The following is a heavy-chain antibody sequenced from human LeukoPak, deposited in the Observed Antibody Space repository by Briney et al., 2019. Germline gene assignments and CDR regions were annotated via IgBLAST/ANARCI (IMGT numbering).Heavy chain of an antibody. Sequence: SETLSLTCTVSGGSISSSSYYWGWIRQPPGKGLEWIGSIYYSGSTYYNPSLKSRVTISVDTSKNQFSLKLSSVTAADTAVYYCARVGGQPPNEYYFDYWGQGTLVTVSS. D-gene: IGHD1-1*01. CDR1: GGSISSSSYY. J-gene: IGHJ4*02. CDR2: IYYSGST. V-gene: IGHV4-39*07. CDR3: ARVGGQPPNEYYFDY.